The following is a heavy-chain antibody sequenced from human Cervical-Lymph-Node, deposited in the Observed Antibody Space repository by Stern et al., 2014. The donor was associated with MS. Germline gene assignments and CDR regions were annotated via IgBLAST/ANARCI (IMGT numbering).Heavy chain of an antibody. D-gene: IGHD3-22*01. CDR2: ISSSGDTI. Sequence: VQLVESGGGLVRPGGSLRLSCAASEFTFSDYYMYWFRQAPGKGLGWVSYISSSGDTIYYADSVKGRFTISRDNAKNSLYLQMNSLRAEDTAVYYCARDPMYYYDSSGTWGQGTLVTVSS. J-gene: IGHJ4*02. V-gene: IGHV3-11*01. CDR1: EFTFSDYY. CDR3: ARDPMYYYDSSGT.